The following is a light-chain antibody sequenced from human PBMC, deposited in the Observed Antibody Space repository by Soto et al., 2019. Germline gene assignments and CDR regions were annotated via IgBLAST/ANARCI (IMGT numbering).Light chain of an antibody. J-gene: IGLJ2*01. CDR3: SSYTSSSTVI. CDR2: EVS. V-gene: IGLV2-14*01. Sequence: QSVLTQPASVSGSPGQSITISCTGTSSDVGGYNYVSWYQQHPGKAPKTMIYEVSNRPSGVSNRFSGSKSGNTASLIISGLQAEDEADYYCSSYTSSSTVIFGGGTKLTVL. CDR1: SSDVGGYNY.